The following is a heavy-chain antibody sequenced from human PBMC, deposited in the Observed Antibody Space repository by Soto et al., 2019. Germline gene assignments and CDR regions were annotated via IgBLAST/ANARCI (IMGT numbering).Heavy chain of an antibody. Sequence: QVQLQQWGAGLLKPSETLSLTCAGYGGSFSGYFWTWIRQAPGKGLEWIGKINHSGGTNYNSSLKSRVTISVDTSKNQCSLILSSVTAADTAVYYCARDRQYYHFWSGYQNEGPYGMDVWGQGTTVTVSS. CDR1: GGSFSGYF. D-gene: IGHD3-3*02. CDR2: INHSGGT. V-gene: IGHV4-34*02. CDR3: ARDRQYYHFWSGYQNEGPYGMDV. J-gene: IGHJ6*02.